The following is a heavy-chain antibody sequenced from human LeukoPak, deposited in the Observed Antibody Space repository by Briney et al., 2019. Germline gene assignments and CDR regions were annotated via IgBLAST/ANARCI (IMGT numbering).Heavy chain of an antibody. V-gene: IGHV4-34*01. CDR2: INHSGST. Sequence: PSETLSLTCAVYGGSFSGYYWSWIRQPPGKGLEWIGEINHSGSTNYNPSLKSRVTISVDTSKNQFSLKLSSVTAADTAVYYCARVRAFCSSTSCASLQFDYWGQGTLVTVSS. CDR3: ARVRAFCSSTSCASLQFDY. D-gene: IGHD2-2*01. CDR1: GGSFSGYY. J-gene: IGHJ4*02.